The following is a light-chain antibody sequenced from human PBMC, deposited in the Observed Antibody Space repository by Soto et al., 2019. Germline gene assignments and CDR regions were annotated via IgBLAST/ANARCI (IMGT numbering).Light chain of an antibody. Sequence: DIQMTQSPSTLSASVGDRVTITCRASQYISTWLAWYQQKPGKAPKLLISKASSLESGVPSRFSGSGSGTEFTLTISSLQPHDFATYYCQQYNSYSTFGQGTKVEVK. J-gene: IGKJ1*01. CDR3: QQYNSYST. V-gene: IGKV1-5*03. CDR2: KAS. CDR1: QYISTW.